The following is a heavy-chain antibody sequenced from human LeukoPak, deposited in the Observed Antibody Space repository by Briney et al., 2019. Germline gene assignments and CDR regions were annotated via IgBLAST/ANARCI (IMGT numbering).Heavy chain of an antibody. D-gene: IGHD6-25*01. V-gene: IGHV4-39*01. CDR2: IYYSGST. CDR1: GGSISSSSYY. J-gene: IGHJ4*02. CDR3: ARLTGRDSSDWPYFHY. Sequence: SETLSLTSTVSGGSISSSSYYWGWVRQPPGKGLEWIGNIYYSGSTSYNPSLKSRVTISVDTSKNQFSLKLSSVTAADTAVFYCARLTGRDSSDWPYFHYWGQGALVTVSS.